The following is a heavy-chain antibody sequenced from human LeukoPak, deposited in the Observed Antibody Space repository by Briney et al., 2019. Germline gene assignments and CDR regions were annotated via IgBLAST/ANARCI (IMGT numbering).Heavy chain of an antibody. J-gene: IGHJ4*02. D-gene: IGHD6-13*01. CDR1: GGSISSSSHY. V-gene: IGHV4-39*01. CDR2: IFHSGST. CDR3: ARYGSYSSSWYFDY. Sequence: SETLSLTCTVSGGSISSSSHYWGWIRQSPGKGLEWIGSIFHSGSTYYDPSLKSRVTISVDTSKNQFSLKLSSVTAADTAVYYCARYGSYSSSWYFDYWGQGTLVTVSS.